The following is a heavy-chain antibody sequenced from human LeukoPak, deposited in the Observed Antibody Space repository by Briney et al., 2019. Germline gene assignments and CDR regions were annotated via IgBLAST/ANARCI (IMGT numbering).Heavy chain of an antibody. CDR2: IRSTGEST. CDR1: GFTFRTYA. J-gene: IGHJ4*02. V-gene: IGHV3-23*01. CDR3: ARGSAVGAYFDY. Sequence: GGSLRLSCAASGFTFRTYAMSWVRQAPGKGLEWVSSIRSTGESTYYADSVKGRFTISRDNAKNTVYPQMNSLRAEDTAVYYCARGSAVGAYFDYWGQGTLATVSS. D-gene: IGHD3-10*01.